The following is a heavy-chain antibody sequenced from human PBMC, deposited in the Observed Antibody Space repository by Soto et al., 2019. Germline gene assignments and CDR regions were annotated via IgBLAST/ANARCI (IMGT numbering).Heavy chain of an antibody. Sequence: LSLTCAVYGGSFNGYYWSWIRQPPGEGLEWIGEINHSGSTNYNPSLKSRVTISVDTSKNQFSLKLSSVTAADTAVYYCARQKLVPHSNWFDPWGQGTLVTVSS. CDR2: INHSGST. D-gene: IGHD3-9*01. CDR3: ARQKLVPHSNWFDP. CDR1: GGSFNGYY. V-gene: IGHV4-34*01. J-gene: IGHJ5*02.